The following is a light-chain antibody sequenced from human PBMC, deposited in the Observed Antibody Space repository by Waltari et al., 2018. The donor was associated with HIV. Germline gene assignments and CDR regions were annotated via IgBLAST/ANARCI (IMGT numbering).Light chain of an antibody. CDR1: ALPKQY. J-gene: IGLJ3*02. CDR3: QSSDISRV. CDR2: KDS. Sequence: SYELTQPPSVSVSPGQTARITCSGDALPKQYAFWYPQKAGQAPVVVIYKDSERPSGIPERFSGSSSGTTVTLTISGVQAEDEADYYCQSSDISRVFGGGTKLTVL. V-gene: IGLV3-25*03.